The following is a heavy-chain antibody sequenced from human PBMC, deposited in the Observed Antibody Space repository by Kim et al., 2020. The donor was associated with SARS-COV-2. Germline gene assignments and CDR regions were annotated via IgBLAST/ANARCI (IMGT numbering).Heavy chain of an antibody. V-gene: IGHV4-39*01. D-gene: IGHD3-9*01. CDR2: IYYSGST. J-gene: IGHJ4*02. Sequence: SETLSLTCTVSGGSISSSSYYWGWIRQPPGKGLEWIGSIYYSGSTYYNPSLKSRVTISVATSKNQFSLTLSSVTAADTAVYYCARQSTQLLRYFDWLSTVVRAFDYSGQRALVSVS. CDR3: ARQSTQLLRYFDWLSTVVRAFDY. CDR1: GGSISSSSYY.